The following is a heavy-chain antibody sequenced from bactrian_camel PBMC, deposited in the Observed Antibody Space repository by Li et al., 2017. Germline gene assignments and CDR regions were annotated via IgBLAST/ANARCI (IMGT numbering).Heavy chain of an antibody. CDR2: LNSDGST. D-gene: IGHD1*01. J-gene: IGHJ4*01. CDR3: AAQGGIWDSCLKAAYTY. V-gene: IGHV3S57*01. Sequence: VQLVESGGGEVQAGGSLKLSCAASGRTDRQYCMAWFRQGPGKDREGVANLNSDGSTTYSDPVRGRFTISRDNAKNTLYLQMNSLKLEDTAMYYCAAQGGIWDSCLKAAYTYWGQGTQVTVS. CDR1: GRTDRQYC.